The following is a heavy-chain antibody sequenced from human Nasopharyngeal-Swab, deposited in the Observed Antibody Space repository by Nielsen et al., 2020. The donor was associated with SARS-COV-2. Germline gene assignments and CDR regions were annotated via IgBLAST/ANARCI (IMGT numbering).Heavy chain of an antibody. CDR3: ARERGRGGIWNYYYYYMDV. V-gene: IGHV4-39*07. J-gene: IGHJ6*03. CDR2: IYYSGST. Sequence: WIRQPPGKGLEWIGSIYYSGSTYYNPSLKSRVTISVDTSKNQFSLKLSSVTAADTAVYYCARERGRGGIWNYYYYYMDVWGEGTTVTVSS. D-gene: IGHD3-10*01.